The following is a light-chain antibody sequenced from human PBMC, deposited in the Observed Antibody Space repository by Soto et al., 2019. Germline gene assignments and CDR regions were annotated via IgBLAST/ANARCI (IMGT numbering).Light chain of an antibody. V-gene: IGKV1-5*03. Sequence: DIQMTQSPSTLSASVGDRVAITCRASQSISSWLAWYQQKPGKAPKLLIYKASRLESGVSSRFSGSGSGTDFTLTISSLQPEDFATYYCQQANSFPITFGQGTRLEIK. CDR1: QSISSW. CDR3: QQANSFPIT. J-gene: IGKJ5*01. CDR2: KAS.